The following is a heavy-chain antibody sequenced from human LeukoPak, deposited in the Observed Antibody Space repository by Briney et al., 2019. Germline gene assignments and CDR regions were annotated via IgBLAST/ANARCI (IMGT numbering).Heavy chain of an antibody. Sequence: ASVKVSCKASGGTFSSYAISWVRQAPGQGLEWMGRIIPIFGTANYAQKFQGRVTITTDESTSTAYMELSSLRSEDTAVYYCARDSWFGESQSPPFDYWGQGTLVTVSS. CDR1: GGTFSSYA. J-gene: IGHJ4*02. CDR2: IIPIFGTA. D-gene: IGHD3-10*01. CDR3: ARDSWFGESQSPPFDY. V-gene: IGHV1-69*05.